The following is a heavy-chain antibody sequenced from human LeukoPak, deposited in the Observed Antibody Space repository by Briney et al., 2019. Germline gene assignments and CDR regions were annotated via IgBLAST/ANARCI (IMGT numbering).Heavy chain of an antibody. CDR2: VYTGGNA. D-gene: IGHD3-22*01. J-gene: IGHJ4*02. CDR1: GFIVSSNY. Sequence: GGSLRLSCAASGFIVSSNYMTWIRQAPGKGLEWVAVVYTGGNAHYADSVKGRFTISRDKNTLYLQMNSLRAEDTAVYYCVRESEYYFDHSASFDYWGQGTLVTVSS. V-gene: IGHV3-66*02. CDR3: VRESEYYFDHSASFDY.